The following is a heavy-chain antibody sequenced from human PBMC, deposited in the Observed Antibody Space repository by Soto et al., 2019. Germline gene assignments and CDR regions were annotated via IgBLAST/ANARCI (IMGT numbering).Heavy chain of an antibody. CDR2: ISYDGSNK. D-gene: IGHD2-2*01. CDR1: GFTFSSYG. Sequence: QVQLVESGGGVVQPGRSLRLSCAASGFTFSSYGMHWVRQAPGKGLEWVAVISYDGSNKYYADSVKGRFTISRDNSKNTLYLQMNSLRAEDTAVYYCAKDTQDSVVVPAAWTGLDYYYGMDVWGQGTTVTVSS. J-gene: IGHJ6*02. V-gene: IGHV3-30*18. CDR3: AKDTQDSVVVPAAWTGLDYYYGMDV.